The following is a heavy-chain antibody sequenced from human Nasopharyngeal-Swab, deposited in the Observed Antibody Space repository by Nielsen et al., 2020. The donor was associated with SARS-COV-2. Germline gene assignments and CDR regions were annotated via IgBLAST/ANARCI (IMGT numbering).Heavy chain of an antibody. J-gene: IGHJ4*02. D-gene: IGHD3-22*01. CDR3: ARDWLFYYDSSRRLDY. CDR2: INPNSGGT. V-gene: IGHV1-2*02. Sequence: ASVKVSCKASGYTFTGYYMHWVRQAPGQGLEWMGWINPNSGGTNYAQKFQGRVTMTRDTSISTAYMELRSLRSDDTAVYYCARDWLFYYDSSRRLDYWGQGTLVTVSS. CDR1: GYTFTGYY.